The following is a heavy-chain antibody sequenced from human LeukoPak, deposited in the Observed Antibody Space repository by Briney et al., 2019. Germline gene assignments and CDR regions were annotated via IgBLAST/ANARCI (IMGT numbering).Heavy chain of an antibody. Sequence: GRSLRLSCAASGFTFSSYAMHWVRQAPGKGLEWVAVISYDGSNKYYADSVKGRFTISRDNSKNTLYLQMNSLRAEDTAVYYCAKVLGIAVAGTPFDYWGQGTLVTVSS. V-gene: IGHV3-30*04. CDR1: GFTFSSYA. D-gene: IGHD6-19*01. CDR2: ISYDGSNK. J-gene: IGHJ4*02. CDR3: AKVLGIAVAGTPFDY.